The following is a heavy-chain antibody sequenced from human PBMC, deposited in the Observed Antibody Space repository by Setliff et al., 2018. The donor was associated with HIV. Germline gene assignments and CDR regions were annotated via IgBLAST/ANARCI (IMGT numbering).Heavy chain of an antibody. Sequence: SVKVSCKASGYTFTNYYIHWVRQAPGQGLEWMGRIIPILGIANYAQKFQGRVTITADKSTSTAYMELSSLRSEDTAVYYCARDLAAVRHYYWGQGTLVTVSS. CDR3: ARDLAAVRHYY. D-gene: IGHD6-13*01. CDR1: GYTFTNYY. V-gene: IGHV1-69*04. J-gene: IGHJ4*02. CDR2: IIPILGIA.